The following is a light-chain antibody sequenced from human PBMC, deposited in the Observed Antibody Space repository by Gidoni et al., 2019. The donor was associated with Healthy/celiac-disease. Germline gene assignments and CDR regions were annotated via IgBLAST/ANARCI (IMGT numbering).Light chain of an antibody. Sequence: HSALTQPASVSGSPGQSITISCTGTSSDVGSYNLVSWYQQHPGKAPKLMIYEVSKRPSGVSNRFSGSKSGNTASLTISGLQAEEEADYYCCSYAGSSTYVFGTGTKVTVL. J-gene: IGLJ1*01. V-gene: IGLV2-23*02. CDR2: EVS. CDR1: SSDVGSYNL. CDR3: CSYAGSSTYV.